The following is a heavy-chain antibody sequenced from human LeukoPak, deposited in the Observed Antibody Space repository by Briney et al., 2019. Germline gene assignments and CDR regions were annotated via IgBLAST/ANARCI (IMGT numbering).Heavy chain of an antibody. CDR3: AREVDVPVDNDGFDL. V-gene: IGHV4-30-4*08. D-gene: IGHD1-14*01. J-gene: IGHJ3*01. Sequence: SETLSLTCSVSGGSITSANYFWSWVRQSPGEGLEWIAYIRHSGRAWYNPSLKSRASISIDTSKNEFSLTLTSVTAADTAVYYCAREVDVPVDNDGFDLWGQGTMVTVSS. CDR1: GGSITSANYF. CDR2: IRHSGRA.